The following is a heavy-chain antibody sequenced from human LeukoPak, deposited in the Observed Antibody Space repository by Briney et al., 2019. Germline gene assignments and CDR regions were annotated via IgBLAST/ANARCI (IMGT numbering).Heavy chain of an antibody. CDR2: IKQDGSEK. Sequence: GGSLRLSCAASGFTFSSYWMTWVRQAPGKGLEWVANIKQDGSEKYFVDSVKGRFTISRDNAKNSLYLQMNSLRAEDTAVYYCARVYGGKGGVFDYWGQGTLVTVSS. D-gene: IGHD4-23*01. CDR1: GFTFSSYW. CDR3: ARVYGGKGGVFDY. V-gene: IGHV3-7*01. J-gene: IGHJ4*02.